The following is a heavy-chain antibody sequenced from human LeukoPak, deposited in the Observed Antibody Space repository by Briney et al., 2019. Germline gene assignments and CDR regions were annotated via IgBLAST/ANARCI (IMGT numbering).Heavy chain of an antibody. CDR3: ARDLIYSTEYCGGDCYPNDAFDI. D-gene: IGHD2-21*02. CDR2: ISGSSSYI. V-gene: IGHV3-21*01. CDR1: GFTFSSYA. Sequence: GGSLRLSCAASGFTFSSYAMSWVRQAPGKGLEWVSAISGSSSYIYYADSVKGRFTISRDNAKNSLYLQMNSLRAEDTAVYYCARDLIYSTEYCGGDCYPNDAFDIWGQGTMVTVSS. J-gene: IGHJ3*02.